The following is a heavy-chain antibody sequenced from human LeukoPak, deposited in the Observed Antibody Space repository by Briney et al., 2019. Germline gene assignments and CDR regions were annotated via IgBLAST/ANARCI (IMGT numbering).Heavy chain of an antibody. Sequence: GGSLRLSCTVSGFTFSDYYMSWVRQAPGKGLEWVSYISSSGSMLHYADSVEGRFTISRDNAKNSLYLQMSSLRVEDTAVYYCTRRPYSSSWSYFDYWGQGTLVTVSS. CDR3: TRRPYSSSWSYFDY. V-gene: IGHV3-11*04. D-gene: IGHD6-13*01. CDR1: GFTFSDYY. J-gene: IGHJ4*02. CDR2: ISSSGSML.